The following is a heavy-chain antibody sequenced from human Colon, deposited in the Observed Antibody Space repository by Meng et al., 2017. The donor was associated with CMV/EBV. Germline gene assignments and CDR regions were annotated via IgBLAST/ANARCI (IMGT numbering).Heavy chain of an antibody. J-gene: IGHJ6*02. V-gene: IGHV3-48*04. Sequence: GESLKISCAASGFTFSSYSMNWVRQAPGKGLEWLSYINIDSTNIQYADFVKGRFTVSRDNAKKSLYLQMNSLTAEDSAAYHCARENDFWTGNLDSYYAMDVWGQGTTVTVSS. D-gene: IGHD3/OR15-3a*01. CDR1: GFTFSSYS. CDR3: ARENDFWTGNLDSYYAMDV. CDR2: INIDSTNI.